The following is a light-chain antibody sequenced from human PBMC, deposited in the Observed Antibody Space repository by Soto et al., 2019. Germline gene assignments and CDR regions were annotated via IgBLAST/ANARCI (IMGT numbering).Light chain of an antibody. CDR1: QSILYSSNNKNC. Sequence: DIVMTQSPDSLAVSLGERATINCKSSQSILYSSNNKNCLGWYQQKPGQPPKLLIYWASTRESGFPDRFSGSGSGTDFTLTISSLRAEDVAVYYSQQYYSNQWTFGQGTKVQIK. J-gene: IGKJ1*01. CDR2: WAS. CDR3: QQYYSNQWT. V-gene: IGKV4-1*01.